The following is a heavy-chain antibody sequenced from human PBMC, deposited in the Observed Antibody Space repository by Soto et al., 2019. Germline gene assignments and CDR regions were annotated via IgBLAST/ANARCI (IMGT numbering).Heavy chain of an antibody. V-gene: IGHV3-7*03. Sequence: GGSLRLSCAASGFTFSSYWMSWVRQAPGKGLEWVANIKQGGTEKYYINFVKGRFTISRDNAKNSLYLQMNSLRAEDMAVYYCATDSPFEFWGQGTLVTVSS. CDR2: IKQGGTEK. CDR1: GFTFSSYW. J-gene: IGHJ4*02. D-gene: IGHD5-18*01. CDR3: ATDSPFEF.